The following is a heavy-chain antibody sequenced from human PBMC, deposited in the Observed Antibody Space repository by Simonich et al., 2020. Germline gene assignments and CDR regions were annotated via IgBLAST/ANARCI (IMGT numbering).Heavy chain of an antibody. CDR3: ARVEYSSSGYFDL. J-gene: IGHJ2*01. CDR1: GYTFTGYY. CDR2: INPNNGGT. D-gene: IGHD6-6*01. Sequence: QVQLVQSGAEVKKPGASVKVSCKASGYTFTGYYMHGVRQAPGQGLGGMGWINPNNGGTNYAQKFQGRVTMTRDTSISTAYMELSRLRSDDTAVYYCARVEYSSSGYFDLWGRGTLVTVSS. V-gene: IGHV1-2*02.